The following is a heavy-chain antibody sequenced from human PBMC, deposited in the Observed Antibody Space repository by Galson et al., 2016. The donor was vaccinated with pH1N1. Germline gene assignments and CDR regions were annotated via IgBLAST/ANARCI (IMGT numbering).Heavy chain of an antibody. CDR3: ARRFFEYLEGLPSDAFDI. Sequence: TLSLTCTISGDSISSGHSCWTWIRQRPGKGLEWVGCIDYSGATYYNPSLKSRLAISLDTSKSHFSLTLTSVTAADTAFYFCARRFFEYLEGLPSDAFDIWGQGTMVTVSS. J-gene: IGHJ3*02. D-gene: IGHD3-3*01. V-gene: IGHV4-31*03. CDR2: IDYSGAT. CDR1: GDSISSGHSC.